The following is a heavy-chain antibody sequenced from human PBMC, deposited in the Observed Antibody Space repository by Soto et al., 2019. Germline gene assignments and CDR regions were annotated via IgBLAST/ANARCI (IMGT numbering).Heavy chain of an antibody. J-gene: IGHJ5*02. CDR3: ARDRRWFGELVPLDWFDP. CDR2: IYYSGST. Sequence: SETLSLPCTVSGGSISSGDYYWSWIRQPPGKGLEWIGYIYYSGSTYYNPSLKSRVTISVDTSKNQFSLKLSSVTAADTAVYYCARDRRWFGELVPLDWFDPWGQGTLVTVSS. D-gene: IGHD3-10*01. V-gene: IGHV4-30-4*01. CDR1: GGSISSGDYY.